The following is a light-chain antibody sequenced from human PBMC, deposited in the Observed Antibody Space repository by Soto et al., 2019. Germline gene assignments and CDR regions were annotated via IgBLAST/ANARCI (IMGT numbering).Light chain of an antibody. CDR1: SKDVGSYNS. Sequence: AKAAHLACPAGHAIAISFSGTSKDVGSYNSVSWYQQYPGKAPKLRIHDVNNRPSGISDRFSGSKSGNTASLTISGLQVDDEADYYCRSFTSSTSYVF. J-gene: IGLJ6*01. CDR2: DVN. CDR3: RSFTSSTSYV. V-gene: IGLV2-14*03.